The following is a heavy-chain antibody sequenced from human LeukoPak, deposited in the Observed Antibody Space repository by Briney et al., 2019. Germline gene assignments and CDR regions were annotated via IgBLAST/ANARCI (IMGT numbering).Heavy chain of an antibody. J-gene: IGHJ5*02. CDR1: GFTFSNYW. D-gene: IGHD1-26*01. CDR3: ARGSGWLDP. Sequence: TGGSLRLSCAASGFTFSNYWMSWVRQAREKGLEWVANIKEDGSVKYYVDSVKGRFTISRDNAKNSLYLHMNSLRVEDRAVYYCARGSGWLDPWGQGTLVTVFS. V-gene: IGHV3-7*05. CDR2: IKEDGSVK.